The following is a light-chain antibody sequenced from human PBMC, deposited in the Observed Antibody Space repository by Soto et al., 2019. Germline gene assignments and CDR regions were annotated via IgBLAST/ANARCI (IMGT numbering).Light chain of an antibody. CDR3: QQYGSSPQT. Sequence: EIVFTHSPATLSCSRGERATLSCRASQTVASNYLAWYQQKLGQAPRLLIYSASSRATGIPDRFSGSGSGTDFALTISRLEPEDFAVYYCQQYGSSPQTFGQGTKVDIK. J-gene: IGKJ1*01. CDR1: QTVASNY. V-gene: IGKV3-20*01. CDR2: SAS.